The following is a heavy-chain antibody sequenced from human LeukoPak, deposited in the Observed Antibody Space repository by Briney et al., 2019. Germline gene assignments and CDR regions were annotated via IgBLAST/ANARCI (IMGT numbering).Heavy chain of an antibody. Sequence: ASVKVSCKTSGYTFTSYCISWVRQAPGQGLEWMGLISGYNGDTHYAQNLQARVTMTTDTSTGTAYMDVRSLGSDDTAVYYCARAGADSAAYFYYAMDVWGQGTTVTVSS. CDR2: ISGYNGDT. D-gene: IGHD2-15*01. J-gene: IGHJ6*02. CDR1: GYTFTSYC. CDR3: ARAGADSAAYFYYAMDV. V-gene: IGHV1-18*01.